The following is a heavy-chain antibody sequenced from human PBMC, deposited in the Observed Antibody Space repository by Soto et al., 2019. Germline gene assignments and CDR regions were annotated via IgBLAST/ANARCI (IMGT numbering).Heavy chain of an antibody. CDR3: ARVRYSGSYFDY. CDR2: INHSGST. Sequence: QVQLQQWGAGLLKPSETLSLTCAVYGGSFSGYYWSWIRQPPGKGLEWLGEINHSGSTNYNPSLKSRVTISVDTSKNQFSLKLSSVTAADTAVYYCARVRYSGSYFDYWGQGTLVTVSS. V-gene: IGHV4-34*01. D-gene: IGHD1-26*01. CDR1: GGSFSGYY. J-gene: IGHJ4*02.